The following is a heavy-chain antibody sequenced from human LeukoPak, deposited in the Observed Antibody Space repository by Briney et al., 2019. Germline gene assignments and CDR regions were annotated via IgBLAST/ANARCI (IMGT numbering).Heavy chain of an antibody. CDR1: GFTFSTFA. CDR3: ATYRQVLLPFES. J-gene: IGHJ4*02. V-gene: IGHV3-23*01. CDR2: IFPSGGEI. Sequence: GGSLTLTCAASGFTFSTFAMNWVRQPPGKGLEWVSSIFPSGGEIHYADSVRGRFTISRDNSKSTLSLQMNSLRAEDTAIYYCATYRQVLLPFESWGQGTLVTVSS. D-gene: IGHD2-8*02.